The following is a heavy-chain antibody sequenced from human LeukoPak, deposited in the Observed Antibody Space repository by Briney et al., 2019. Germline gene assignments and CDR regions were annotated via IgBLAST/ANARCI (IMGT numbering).Heavy chain of an antibody. D-gene: IGHD3-10*01. CDR1: GFTFSSYA. V-gene: IGHV3-23*01. Sequence: GGSLRLSCAASGFTFSSYAMNWVRQAPGKGLEWVSAISGSGFNTYYADSVKGRFTISRDNSKNTLYLQMNSLRAEDTAVYYCARTPGGSGSYYYYFDYWGQGTLVTVSS. J-gene: IGHJ4*02. CDR3: ARTPGGSGSYYYYFDY. CDR2: ISGSGFNT.